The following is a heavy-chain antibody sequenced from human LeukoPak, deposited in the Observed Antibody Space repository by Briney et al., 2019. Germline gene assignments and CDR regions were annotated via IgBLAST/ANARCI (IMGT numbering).Heavy chain of an antibody. Sequence: GGSLRLSCAASGFTFSSYAMHWVRQAPGKGLEYVSAISSNGGSTYYANSVKGRFTISRDNSKNTLYLQMGSLRAEDTAVYYCARDLGQQLYRWFDPWGQGTLVTVSS. CDR2: ISSNGGST. J-gene: IGHJ5*02. CDR3: ARDLGQQLYRWFDP. D-gene: IGHD6-13*01. CDR1: GFTFSSYA. V-gene: IGHV3-64*01.